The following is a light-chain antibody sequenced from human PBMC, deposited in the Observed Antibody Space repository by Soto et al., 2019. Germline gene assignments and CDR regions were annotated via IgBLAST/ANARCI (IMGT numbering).Light chain of an antibody. J-gene: IGKJ1*01. CDR3: QQRSDWPWT. CDR1: ESVTDY. V-gene: IGKV3-11*01. Sequence: EIVLTQSPATLSLSPGEGGTLXCRASESVTDYLAWYQQKPGQAPRLLVYDVSNRAAGIPTRFSGGGSGTDFTLTISNVEPEDFAVYYCQQRSDWPWTFGQGTKVDIK. CDR2: DVS.